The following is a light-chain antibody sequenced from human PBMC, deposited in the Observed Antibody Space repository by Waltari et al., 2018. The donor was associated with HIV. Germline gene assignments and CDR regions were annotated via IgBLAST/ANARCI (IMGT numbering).Light chain of an antibody. V-gene: IGLV2-14*01. CDR2: EVN. J-gene: IGLJ1*01. CDR1: SSDVGGYNS. CDR3: SSYTSSSTYV. Sequence: QSALTQPASVSGSPGQSITISCTGTSSDVGGYNSAPWYQQHPGKAPKLMIYEVNNRPSGVSNRFSGSKSGNTASLTISGLQAEDEADYSCSSYTSSSTYVFGTGTKVTVL.